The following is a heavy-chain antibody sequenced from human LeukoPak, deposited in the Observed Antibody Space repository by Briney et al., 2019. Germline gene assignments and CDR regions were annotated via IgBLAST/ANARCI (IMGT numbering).Heavy chain of an antibody. V-gene: IGHV3-30*03. CDR1: AFTFSTYG. J-gene: IGHJ5*02. D-gene: IGHD1-1*01. Sequence: GGSLRLSCAASAFTFSTYGIHWVRQAPGKGLEWVAVISYDGSNKYYADSVKGRFSISRDNSKNTLFLQMNRLRAEDTAVYYCARGPNWNEYRWFDPWGQGTPVTVSS. CDR2: ISYDGSNK. CDR3: ARGPNWNEYRWFDP.